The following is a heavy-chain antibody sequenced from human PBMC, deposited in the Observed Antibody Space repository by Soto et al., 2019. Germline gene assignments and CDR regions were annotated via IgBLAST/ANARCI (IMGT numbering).Heavy chain of an antibody. V-gene: IGHV3-23*01. CDR2: ISGSGGST. Sequence: GGSLRLSCAASGFTFSSYAMSWVRQAPGKGLEWVSAISGSGGSTYYADSVKGRFTISRDNSKNTLYLQMNSLRAEDTAVYYCAKSPKDDDYWGYFDYWGQGTLVTVSS. CDR3: AKSPKDDDYWGYFDY. J-gene: IGHJ4*02. CDR1: GFTFSSYA. D-gene: IGHD4-17*01.